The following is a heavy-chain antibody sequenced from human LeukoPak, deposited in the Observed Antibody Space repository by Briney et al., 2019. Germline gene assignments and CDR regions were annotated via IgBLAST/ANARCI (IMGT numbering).Heavy chain of an antibody. D-gene: IGHD2-2*01. CDR3: ATSSLGYCSSTSCYGGFDI. Sequence: SETLSLTCTVSGGSISSGGYYWSWIRQHPGKGLEWIGYIYYSGSTYYNPSLKSRVTISVDTSKNQFSLKLSSVTAADTAVYYCATSSLGYCSSTSCYGGFDIWGQGTMVTVSS. CDR1: GGSISSGGYY. V-gene: IGHV4-31*03. CDR2: IYYSGST. J-gene: IGHJ3*02.